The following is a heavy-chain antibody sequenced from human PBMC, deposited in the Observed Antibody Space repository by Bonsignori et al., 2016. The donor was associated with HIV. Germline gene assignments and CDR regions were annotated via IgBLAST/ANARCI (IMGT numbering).Heavy chain of an antibody. CDR1: GFTFSSYE. V-gene: IGHV3-48*03. Sequence: GGSLRLSCAASGFTFSSYEMNWVRQAPGKGLEWVSYISSSGSTIYYADSVKGRFTISRDNAKNSLYLQMNSLRAEDTAVYYCAREADSYGPRWGQGTLVTVSS. D-gene: IGHD5-18*01. CDR3: AREADSYGPR. J-gene: IGHJ4*02. CDR2: ISSSGSTI.